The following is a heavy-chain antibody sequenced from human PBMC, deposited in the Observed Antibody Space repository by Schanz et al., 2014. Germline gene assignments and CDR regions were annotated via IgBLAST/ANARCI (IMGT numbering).Heavy chain of an antibody. Sequence: QVQLVQSGAEVKKPGASLKVSCKASGYTFTSYFIHWVRQAPGQGLEWMGWISAYNGNTNYAQKLQGRVTMTTDTSTSTAYMELTSLRFDDTAVYYCARDFSAYVGNYFDYWGQGTLVTVSS. CDR3: ARDFSAYVGNYFDY. D-gene: IGHD5-12*01. V-gene: IGHV1-18*04. CDR2: ISAYNGNT. CDR1: GYTFTSYF. J-gene: IGHJ4*02.